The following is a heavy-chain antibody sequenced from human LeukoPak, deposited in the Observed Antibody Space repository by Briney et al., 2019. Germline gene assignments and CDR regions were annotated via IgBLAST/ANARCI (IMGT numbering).Heavy chain of an antibody. Sequence: SETLSLTCTVSGGSISSGGYYWNWIRQPPGKGLEWIGYIYYSGSTYYNPSLKSRVTISVDTSKNQFSLMLNSVTAADTAVYYCASSPRGGAVAGHYYFDFWGQGTLVTVSS. D-gene: IGHD6-19*01. V-gene: IGHV4-30-4*08. CDR1: GGSISSGGYY. CDR2: IYYSGST. J-gene: IGHJ4*02. CDR3: ASSPRGGAVAGHYYFDF.